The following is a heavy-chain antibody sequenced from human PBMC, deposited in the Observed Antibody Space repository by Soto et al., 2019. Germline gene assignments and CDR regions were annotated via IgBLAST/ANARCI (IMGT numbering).Heavy chain of an antibody. Sequence: GGSLRLSCAASGFTFSSYAMHWVRQAPGKGLEWVAVISYDGSNKYYADSVKGRFTISRDNSKNTLYLQMNSLRAEDTAVYYCARNRPDEWLLGYYYYGMDVWGQGTTVTVSS. J-gene: IGHJ6*02. CDR1: GFTFSSYA. CDR3: ARNRPDEWLLGYYYYGMDV. V-gene: IGHV3-30-3*01. CDR2: ISYDGSNK. D-gene: IGHD3-3*01.